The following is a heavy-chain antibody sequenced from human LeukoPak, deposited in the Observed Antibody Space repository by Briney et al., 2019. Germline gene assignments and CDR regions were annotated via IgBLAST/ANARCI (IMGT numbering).Heavy chain of an antibody. J-gene: IGHJ4*02. CDR1: GFTFDDYA. V-gene: IGHV3-9*03. Sequence: PGGSLRLSCAASGFTFDDYAMHWVRQGPGKGLEWVSGISWNSGSIGYADSVKGRFTISRDNAKNSLYLQMNSLRAEDMALYYCAKSSDSSSWYRDYFDYWGQGTLVTVSS. CDR3: AKSSDSSSWYRDYFDY. D-gene: IGHD6-13*01. CDR2: ISWNSGSI.